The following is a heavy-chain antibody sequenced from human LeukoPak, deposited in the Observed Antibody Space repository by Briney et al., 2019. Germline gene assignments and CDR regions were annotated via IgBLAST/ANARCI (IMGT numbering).Heavy chain of an antibody. J-gene: IGHJ4*02. V-gene: IGHV5-51*01. Sequence: GESLKISWKCPGYRFTSYRIGWVPQMPGKGLEGIGIILLGDADHRYSPPFQARVTFSADMSITPAYLQWSSLKASDTAVYYCARPYNSNDGTDYFDYWGQGTLVTVSS. D-gene: IGHD1-1*01. CDR3: ARPYNSNDGTDYFDY. CDR1: GYRFTSYR. CDR2: ILLGDADH.